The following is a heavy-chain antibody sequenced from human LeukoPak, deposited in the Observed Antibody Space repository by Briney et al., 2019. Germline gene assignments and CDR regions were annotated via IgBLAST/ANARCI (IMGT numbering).Heavy chain of an antibody. CDR2: IKSKTDGGTT. J-gene: IGHJ4*02. V-gene: IGHV3-15*07. Sequence: PGGSLRLSCAASGFTFSSYSMNWVSQAPGKGLEWVGRIKSKTDGGTTDYAAPVKGRFTISRDDSKNTLYLQMNSLKTEDTAVYYCSTEILAAAGRVSDYWGQGTLVTVSS. CDR1: GFTFSSYS. D-gene: IGHD6-13*01. CDR3: STEILAAAGRVSDY.